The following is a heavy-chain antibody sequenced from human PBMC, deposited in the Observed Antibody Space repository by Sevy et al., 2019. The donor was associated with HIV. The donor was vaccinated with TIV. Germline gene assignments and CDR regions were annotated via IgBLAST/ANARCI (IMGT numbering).Heavy chain of an antibody. J-gene: IGHJ4*02. V-gene: IGHV5-51*01. CDR2: IYPGDSET. D-gene: IGHD6-13*01. CDR1: GYSFANNW. CDR3: ARLPVAAAGLYYFDF. Sequence: GESLKISCKGSGYSFANNWIGWVRQMPGKGLEWMGIIYPGDSETTYSPSFQGRVTISVDKSITTAYLQWSSLKASDTAMHYCARLPVAAAGLYYFDFWGQGTLVTVSS.